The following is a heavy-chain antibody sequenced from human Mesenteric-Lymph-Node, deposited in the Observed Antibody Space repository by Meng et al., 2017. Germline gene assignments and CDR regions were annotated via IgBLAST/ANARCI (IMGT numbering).Heavy chain of an antibody. J-gene: IGHJ4*02. CDR2: ILYDGSNK. V-gene: IGHV3-30*03. Sequence: QVQLVESGGGVVQPGRSLRLSWAASGFTFASYAMHWVRQAPGKGLEWVAVILYDGSNKFYADSVKGRFTISRDNSRNTLYLQMNSLRPEDTAVYYCFWLGESHNWGQGALVTVSS. CDR1: GFTFASYA. CDR3: FWLGESHN. D-gene: IGHD3-10*01.